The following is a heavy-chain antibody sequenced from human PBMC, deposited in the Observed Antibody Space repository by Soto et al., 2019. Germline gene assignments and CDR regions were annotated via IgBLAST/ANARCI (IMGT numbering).Heavy chain of an antibody. J-gene: IGHJ4*02. CDR3: AKWKGPAAIKGLGHDY. CDR2: ISGSGGST. CDR1: GFTFSSYA. D-gene: IGHD2-2*02. V-gene: IGHV3-23*01. Sequence: GGSLRLSCAASGFTFSSYAMSWVRQAPGKGLEWVSAISGSGGSTYYADSVKGRFTISRDNSKNTLYLQMNSLRAEDTAVYYCAKWKGPAAIKGLGHDYWGQGTLVTVSS.